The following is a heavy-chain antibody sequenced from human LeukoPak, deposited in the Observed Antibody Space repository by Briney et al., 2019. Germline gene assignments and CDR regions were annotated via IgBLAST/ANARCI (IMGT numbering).Heavy chain of an antibody. D-gene: IGHD3-22*01. CDR2: INPNSGGT. J-gene: IGHJ4*02. CDR3: AGDSSGYYAHFDY. CDR1: GYTFTGYY. V-gene: IGHV1-2*02. Sequence: RASVKVSCKASGYTFTGYYMHLVRQAPGQGLEWMGWINPNSGGTNYAQKFQGRVTMTRDTSISTAYMELSRRRSDDTAVYYCAGDSSGYYAHFDYWGQGTLVTVSS.